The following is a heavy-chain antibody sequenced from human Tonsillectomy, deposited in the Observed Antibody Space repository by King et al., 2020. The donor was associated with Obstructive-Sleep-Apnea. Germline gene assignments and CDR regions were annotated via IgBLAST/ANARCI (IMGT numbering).Heavy chain of an antibody. CDR2: ISDDGVYT. D-gene: IGHD3-10*01. J-gene: IGHJ4*02. CDR3: ARLQWYDSGGLYDN. CDR1: GFTFTNYA. Sequence: VQLVESGGGQVQPGGSLRLSCAVSGFTFTNYAMSWARQAPGKGLEWVSVISDDGVYTHYADSVAGRFTISRDNSKNTVYRQMNNLRAEDAALYYCARLQWYDSGGLYDNWGQGTLVTVSS. V-gene: IGHV3-23*04.